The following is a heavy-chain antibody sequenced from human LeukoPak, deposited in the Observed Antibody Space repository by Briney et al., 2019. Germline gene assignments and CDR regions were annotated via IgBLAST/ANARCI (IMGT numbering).Heavy chain of an antibody. CDR2: TWYDGSKT. D-gene: IGHD3-3*01. J-gene: IGHJ4*02. V-gene: IGHV3-33*01. Sequence: PGTSLRLSCAASGFTFSSHGMHWVRQAPGKGLDWVAVTWYDGSKTLYADSVKGRFTISRDDSKNTLYLQMNSLRAEDTAVYYCAREASGYYRDFWGQGTLVTVSS. CDR1: GFTFSSHG. CDR3: AREASGYYRDF.